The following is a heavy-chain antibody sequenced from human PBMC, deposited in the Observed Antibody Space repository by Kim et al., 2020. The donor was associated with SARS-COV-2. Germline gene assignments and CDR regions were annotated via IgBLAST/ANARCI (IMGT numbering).Heavy chain of an antibody. CDR3: ARDTALSVPLPVYDILTGYYRGGGGMDV. Sequence: SETLSLTCTVSGGSISSGGYYWSWIRQHPGKGLEWIGYIYYSGSTYYNPSLKSRVTISVDTSKNQFSLKLSSVTAADTAVYYCARDTALSVPLPVYDILTGYYRGGGGMDVWGQGTTVTVSS. D-gene: IGHD3-9*01. V-gene: IGHV4-31*03. J-gene: IGHJ6*02. CDR2: IYYSGST. CDR1: GGSISSGGYY.